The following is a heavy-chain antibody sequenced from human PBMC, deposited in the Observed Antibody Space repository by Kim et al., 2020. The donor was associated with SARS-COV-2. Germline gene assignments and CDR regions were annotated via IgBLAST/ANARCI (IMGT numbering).Heavy chain of an antibody. J-gene: IGHJ4*02. Sequence: SETLSLTCTVSGGSISSSSYYWGWIRQPPGKGLEWIGSIYYSGSTYYNPSLKSRVTISVDTSKNQFSLKLSSVTAADTAVYYCARDDSSGWYSVKTPFDYWGQGTLVTVSS. D-gene: IGHD6-19*01. CDR2: IYYSGST. CDR1: GGSISSSSYY. CDR3: ARDDSSGWYSVKTPFDY. V-gene: IGHV4-39*07.